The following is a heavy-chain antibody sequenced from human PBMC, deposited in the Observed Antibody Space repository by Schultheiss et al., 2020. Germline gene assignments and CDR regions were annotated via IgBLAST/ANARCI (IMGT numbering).Heavy chain of an antibody. CDR1: GYSISSGYY. CDR2: IYYSGST. V-gene: IGHV4-61*05. CDR3: ARQGGHQLAHYGMDV. D-gene: IGHD2-2*01. Sequence: SETLSLTCAVSGYSISSGYYWGWIRQPPGKGLEWIGYIYYSGSTNYNPSLKSRVTISVDKSKNQFSLKLSSVTAADTAVYYCARQGGHQLAHYGMDVWGQGTTVNVSS. J-gene: IGHJ6*02.